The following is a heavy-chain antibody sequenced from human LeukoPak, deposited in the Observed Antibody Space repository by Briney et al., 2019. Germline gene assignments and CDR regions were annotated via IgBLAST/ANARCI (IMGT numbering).Heavy chain of an antibody. J-gene: IGHJ4*02. V-gene: IGHV3-15*05. Sequence: GGSLRLSYGASGFIFRNAHMTWVRQAPGKGLEWVGRIMSNPAGGTTDYGAAVKGRFTISRDDLRNMLYLQLTNVRVEDTAVYYCTTLAFDVHYWGRGTLVTVSS. D-gene: IGHD2/OR15-2a*01. CDR1: GFIFRNAH. CDR3: TTLAFDVHY. CDR2: IMSNPAGGTT.